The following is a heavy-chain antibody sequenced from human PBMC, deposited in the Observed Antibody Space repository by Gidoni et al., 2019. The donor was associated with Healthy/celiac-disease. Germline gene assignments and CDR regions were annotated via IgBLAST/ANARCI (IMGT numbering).Heavy chain of an antibody. D-gene: IGHD1-26*01. CDR1: RFTFPSYA. V-gene: IGHV3-30-3*01. CDR2: ISYDGSNK. Sequence: QVQLVESGGGVVQPATSPRLSCAAPRFTFPSYAMHWVRPAPGKGPEWVAVISYDGSNKYYADSVKGRFTISRDNSKNTLYLQMNSLRAEDTAVYYCARDYSYGMDVWGQGTTVTVSS. CDR3: ARDYSYGMDV. J-gene: IGHJ6*02.